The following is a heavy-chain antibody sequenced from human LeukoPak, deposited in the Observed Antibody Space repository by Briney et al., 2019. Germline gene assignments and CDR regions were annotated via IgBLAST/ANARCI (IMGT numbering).Heavy chain of an antibody. D-gene: IGHD1-26*01. Sequence: SGGSLRLSCAASGFTFDDYAMHWVRQAPGKGLEWVSGISWNSGSIGYADSVKGRFTISRDNAKNSLYLQMNSLRAEDTAVYYCVSGSYPGDYWGQGTLVTVSS. V-gene: IGHV3-9*01. CDR2: ISWNSGSI. CDR1: GFTFDDYA. CDR3: VSGSYPGDY. J-gene: IGHJ4*02.